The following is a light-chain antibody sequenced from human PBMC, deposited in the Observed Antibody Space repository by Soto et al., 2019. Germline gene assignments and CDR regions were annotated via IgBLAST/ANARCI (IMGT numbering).Light chain of an antibody. V-gene: IGLV2-23*02. Sequence: QSALTQPASGSGFPGQSITISCTGTSSDVGSYNLVSWYQQHPGKAPKLMIYEVSKRPSGVSNRFSGSKSGNTASLTISGLQAEDEADYYCCSYAGSSTSLYVFGTGTKLTVL. CDR1: SSDVGSYNL. CDR3: CSYAGSSTSLYV. CDR2: EVS. J-gene: IGLJ1*01.